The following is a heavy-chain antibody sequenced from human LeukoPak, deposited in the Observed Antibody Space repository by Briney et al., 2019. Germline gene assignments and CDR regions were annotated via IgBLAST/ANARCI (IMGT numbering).Heavy chain of an antibody. Sequence: GGSLRLSCAASGFIFSNYGMHWVRQAPGKGLEWVAVIWYDGSNKYYADSVKGRFTISRDNSKNTLYLRMNSLRAEDTAVYYCARGLFVVVPAAIVSDFDYWGQGALVTVSS. V-gene: IGHV3-33*01. D-gene: IGHD2-2*01. CDR3: ARGLFVVVPAAIVSDFDY. CDR1: GFIFSNYG. J-gene: IGHJ4*02. CDR2: IWYDGSNK.